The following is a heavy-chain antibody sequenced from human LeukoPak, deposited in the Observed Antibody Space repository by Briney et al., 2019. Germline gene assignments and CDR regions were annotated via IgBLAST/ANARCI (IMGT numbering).Heavy chain of an antibody. Sequence: SETLSLTCTVSGYSISSGYYWGWIRQPPGKGLEWIGSIYHSGSTYYNPSLKSRVTISVDTSKNQFSLKLSSVTAADTAVYYCARVDATVTSGMDVWGQGTTVTVSS. J-gene: IGHJ6*02. CDR3: ARVDATVTSGMDV. V-gene: IGHV4-38-2*02. CDR2: IYHSGST. D-gene: IGHD4-17*01. CDR1: GYSISSGYY.